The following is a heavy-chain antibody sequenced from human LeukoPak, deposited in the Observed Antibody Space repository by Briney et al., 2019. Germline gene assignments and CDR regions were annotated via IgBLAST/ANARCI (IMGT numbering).Heavy chain of an antibody. CDR2: IYYSGST. Sequence: PSETLSLTCTVSGGSISGYYWSWIRQPPGKGLEWVGYIYYSGSTNYNPSLKSRVTISVDTSKNQFSLKLNSVTAADTAVYYCARRVIASDASFEYWGQGALVTVSS. CDR1: GGSISGYY. D-gene: IGHD2-21*01. V-gene: IGHV4-59*08. J-gene: IGHJ4*02. CDR3: ARRVIASDASFEY.